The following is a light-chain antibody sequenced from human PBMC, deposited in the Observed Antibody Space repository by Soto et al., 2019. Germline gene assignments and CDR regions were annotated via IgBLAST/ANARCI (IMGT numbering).Light chain of an antibody. CDR3: SSYAGSNSWV. Sequence: QSVLTQPPSASGSPGQSVTISCTGTSSDVGGYTFVSWYQQHPGKAPKVMIYEVNKRPSGVPGRFSGSKSGNTASLTVSGLQADDEAYYFCSSYAGSNSWVFGGGTKVTVL. V-gene: IGLV2-8*01. J-gene: IGLJ3*02. CDR2: EVN. CDR1: SSDVGGYTF.